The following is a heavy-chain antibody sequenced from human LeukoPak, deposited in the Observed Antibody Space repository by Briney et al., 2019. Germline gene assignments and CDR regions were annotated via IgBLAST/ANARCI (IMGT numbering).Heavy chain of an antibody. D-gene: IGHD6-6*01. CDR3: ASGGGYSSSRNEWFDP. CDR1: GGTFSSQT. V-gene: IGHV1-69*05. J-gene: IGHJ5*02. CDR2: IIPIFGTA. Sequence: EASVKVSCKASGGTFSSQTISWVRQAPGQGLEWMGRIIPIFGTANYAQKFQGRVTITTDESTSTAYMELSSLRSEDTAVYYCASGGGYSSSRNEWFDPWGQGTPVTVSS.